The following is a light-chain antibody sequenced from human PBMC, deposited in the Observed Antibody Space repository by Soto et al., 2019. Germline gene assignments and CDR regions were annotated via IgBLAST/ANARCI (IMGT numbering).Light chain of an antibody. J-gene: IGLJ2*01. CDR3: QSYDSSLSGCRV. V-gene: IGLV1-40*01. Sequence: QSVLTQPPSVSGAPGPRVTISCTGSSSNIVAGYDVHWYQQLPGTAPKLLIYGNSNRPSGVPERFSGSKSGTSASLAITGLQAEDEADYYGQSYDSSLSGCRVFGGGTQRTVL. CDR1: SSNIVAGYD. CDR2: GNS.